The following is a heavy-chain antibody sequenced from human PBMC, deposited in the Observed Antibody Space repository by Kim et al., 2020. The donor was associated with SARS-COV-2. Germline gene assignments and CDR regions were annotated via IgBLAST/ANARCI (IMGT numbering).Heavy chain of an antibody. D-gene: IGHD2-2*01. V-gene: IGHV4-31*03. Sequence: SETLSLTCTVSGGSISSGGYYWSWIRQHPGKGLEWIGYIYYSGSTYYNPSLKSRVTISVDTSKNQFSLKLSSVTAADTAVYYCARGGIVVVPDAFDYWGHGNLGTVSP. CDR3: ARGGIVVVPDAFDY. J-gene: IGHJ4*01. CDR1: GGSISSGGYY. CDR2: IYYSGST.